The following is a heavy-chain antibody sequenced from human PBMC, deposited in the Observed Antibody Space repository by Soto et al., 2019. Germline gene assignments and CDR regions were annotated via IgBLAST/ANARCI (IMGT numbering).Heavy chain of an antibody. CDR1: GGSISSGDYY. J-gene: IGHJ6*02. CDR2: IYYSGST. D-gene: IGHD3-10*01. CDR3: AGGGVRGVITRTRDYYGMDV. Sequence: PSETLSLTCTVSGGSISSGDYYWSWIRQPPGKGLEWIGYIYYSGSTYYNPSLKSRVTISVDTSKNQFSLKLSSVTAADTAMYYCAGGGVRGVITRTRDYYGMDVWGQGTTVTVSS. V-gene: IGHV4-30-4*01.